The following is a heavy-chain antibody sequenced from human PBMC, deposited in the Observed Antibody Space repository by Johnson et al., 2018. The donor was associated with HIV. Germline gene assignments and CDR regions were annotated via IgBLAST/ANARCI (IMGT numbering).Heavy chain of an antibody. CDR1: GFTFSSYA. CDR3: ARGLAMGHDAVDI. J-gene: IGHJ3*02. CDR2: ISYDGSNK. D-gene: IGHD1-26*01. Sequence: QVQLVESGGGVVQPGRSLRLSCAASGFTFSSYAMHWVRQAPGKGLEWVAVISYDGSNKYYADSVKGRFNISRDNSKNTLYLQMNNLRAEDTAVYYCARGLAMGHDAVDIWGQGTRVTVSS. V-gene: IGHV3-30*14.